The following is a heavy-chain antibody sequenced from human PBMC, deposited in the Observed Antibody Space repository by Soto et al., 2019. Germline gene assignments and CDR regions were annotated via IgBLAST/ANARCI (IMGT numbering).Heavy chain of an antibody. Sequence: SGTLSLTCTVSGGSISSYYWSWIRQPPGKGLEWIGYIYYSGSTNYNPSLKSRVTISVDTSKNQFSLKLSSVTAADTAVYYCARSSTSANYFDYWGQGTLVTVS. J-gene: IGHJ4*02. D-gene: IGHD2-2*01. CDR2: IYYSGST. CDR1: GGSISSYY. V-gene: IGHV4-59*01. CDR3: ARSSTSANYFDY.